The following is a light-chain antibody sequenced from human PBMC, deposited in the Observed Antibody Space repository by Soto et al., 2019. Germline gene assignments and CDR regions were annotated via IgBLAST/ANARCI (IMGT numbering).Light chain of an antibody. V-gene: IGKV3-15*01. CDR3: QQYDIWPPDVT. J-gene: IGKJ3*01. Sequence: EKVMTQSPATLSVSPGESATLSCRASQSVNRNLAWYKQKPGQTPRLLIYGASIRAAGVPVRFSGSGSGTDVNLTDSCAKFEIFGIYYWQQYDIWPPDVTFGPRTKVYIK. CDR2: GAS. CDR1: QSVNRN.